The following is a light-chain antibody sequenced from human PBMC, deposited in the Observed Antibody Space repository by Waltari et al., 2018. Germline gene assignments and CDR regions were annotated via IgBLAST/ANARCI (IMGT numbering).Light chain of an antibody. V-gene: IGLV2-14*01. J-gene: IGLJ1*01. CDR2: DVT. Sequence: QSGLTQPASVSGPPGQSITISCTGSSSDIGGYNYVSWYQQHPGKAPKLIINDVTKRPSGVSNLFSASKSGDTASLTISGLQAENEADYYCNSFRSSDTYAFGTGTRVTVL. CDR3: NSFRSSDTYA. CDR1: SSDIGGYNY.